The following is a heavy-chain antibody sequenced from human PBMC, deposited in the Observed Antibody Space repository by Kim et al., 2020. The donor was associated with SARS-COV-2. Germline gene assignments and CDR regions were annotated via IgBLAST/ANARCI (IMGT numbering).Heavy chain of an antibody. CDR2: ILSGGDNR. J-gene: IGHJ4*02. V-gene: IGHV3-23*01. D-gene: IGHD4-4*01. CDR1: GFRFSNYA. Sequence: GGSLRLSCVASGFRFSNYAMSWVRQAPGKGLEWVAGILSGGDNRYYADSVRGRFTVSRDNSRSTLFLQMNNLRVEDTGFFFCAKAPDYRWVVDDYWGQGT. CDR3: AKAPDYRWVVDDY.